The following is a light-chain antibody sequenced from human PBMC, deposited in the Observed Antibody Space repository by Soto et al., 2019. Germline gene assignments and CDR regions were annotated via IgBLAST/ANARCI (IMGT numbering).Light chain of an antibody. J-gene: IGKJ5*01. Sequence: EIVFTQSPSTLSLSPGEKATLSCRASQSVSSSYLAWYQQKPGQAPRLLIYGASSRATGIPDRFSGSGSGTDFTLTISRLEPEDFAVYYCQQYGSSSWTFGQGTRLEIK. CDR3: QQYGSSSWT. CDR1: QSVSSSY. CDR2: GAS. V-gene: IGKV3-20*01.